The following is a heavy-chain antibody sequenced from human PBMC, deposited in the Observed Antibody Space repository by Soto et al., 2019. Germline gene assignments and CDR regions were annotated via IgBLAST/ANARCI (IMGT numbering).Heavy chain of an antibody. Sequence: VQLVQSGAEVKKPGSSVKVSCKDSGGTFSTYSMFWVRQAPGQGLEWMGRIIPMLGIRNYAQRFQDRVTITADKSTATAHMELSSLRSEDTALYYCTIGSWSGEVFDIWGQGTMVTVSS. CDR3: TIGSWSGEVFDI. V-gene: IGHV1-69*02. J-gene: IGHJ3*02. CDR1: GGTFSTYS. D-gene: IGHD2-21*01. CDR2: IIPMLGIR.